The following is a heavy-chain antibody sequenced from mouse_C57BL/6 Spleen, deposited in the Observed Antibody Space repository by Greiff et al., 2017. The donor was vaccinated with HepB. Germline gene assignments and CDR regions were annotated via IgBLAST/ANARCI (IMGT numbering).Heavy chain of an antibody. V-gene: IGHV3-1*01. CDR3: AREMDY. J-gene: IGHJ4*01. CDR2: ISYSGST. CDR1: GYSITSGYD. Sequence: EVQLQQSGPGMVKPSQSLSLTCTVTGYSITSGYDWHWIRHFPGNKLDWMGYISYSGSTNYNPSLKSRISITHDTSKNHFFLKLNSVTTEDTATYYCAREMDYWGQGTSVTVSS.